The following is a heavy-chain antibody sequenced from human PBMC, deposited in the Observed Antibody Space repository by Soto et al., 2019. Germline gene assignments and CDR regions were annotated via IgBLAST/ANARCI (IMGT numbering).Heavy chain of an antibody. CDR3: ARDPIPVPMYYFDY. D-gene: IGHD6-19*01. CDR1: GFTVSSTNY. V-gene: IGHV3-53*01. J-gene: IGHJ4*02. CDR2: IYSGGAT. Sequence: GGSLRLSCVVSGFTVSSTNYMSWVRQAPGKVLEWVSVIYSGGATSYADSVKGRFTISRDNAKNSLSLQMNSLRAEDTAVYFCARDPIPVPMYYFDYWGQGSLVXXXS.